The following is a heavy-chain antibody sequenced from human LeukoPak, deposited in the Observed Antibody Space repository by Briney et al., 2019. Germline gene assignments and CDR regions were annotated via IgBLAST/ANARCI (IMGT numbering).Heavy chain of an antibody. CDR1: GYTFTGYY. CDR2: INPNSGGT. J-gene: IGHJ4*02. V-gene: IGHV1-2*02. CDR3: ARGSISDLWFGEPLGGY. D-gene: IGHD3-10*01. Sequence: GASVKASCKASGYTFTGYYMHWVRQAPGQGLEWMGWINPNSGGTNYAQKFQGRVTMTRDTSISTAYMELSRLRSDDTAVYYCARGSISDLWFGEPLGGYWGQGTLVTVSS.